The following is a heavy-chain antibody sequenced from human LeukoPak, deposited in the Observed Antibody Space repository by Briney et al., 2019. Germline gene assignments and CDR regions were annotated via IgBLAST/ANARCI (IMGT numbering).Heavy chain of an antibody. CDR3: ARGRGWWELLKNWFDP. Sequence: PSENLSLNCAGYGGTFSGYYWSWIRQPPGKGLEWSGDINHSGSTNYNPSLKSRVTISVDTSKNQFSLKLSSVTAADTAVYYCARGRGWWELLKNWFDPWGQGTLVAVSS. CDR2: INHSGST. CDR1: GGTFSGYY. V-gene: IGHV4-34*01. J-gene: IGHJ5*02. D-gene: IGHD1-26*01.